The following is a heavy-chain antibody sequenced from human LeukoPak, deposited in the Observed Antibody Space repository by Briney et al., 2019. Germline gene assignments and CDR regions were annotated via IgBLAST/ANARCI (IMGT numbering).Heavy chain of an antibody. V-gene: IGHV4-4*07. CDR2: IYTTGST. J-gene: IGHJ4*02. CDR3: ARQIAVAGRAGSDY. Sequence: SETLSLTCTVSGGSISSYYWTWIRQPAGKGLEWIGRIYTTGSTNYNPSLNSRVTMSVDTSKNQFSLKLSSVTAADTAVYYCARQIAVAGRAGSDYWGQGTLVTVSS. D-gene: IGHD6-19*01. CDR1: GGSISSYY.